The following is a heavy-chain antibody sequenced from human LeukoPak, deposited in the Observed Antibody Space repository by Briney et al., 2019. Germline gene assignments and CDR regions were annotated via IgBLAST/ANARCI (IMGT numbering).Heavy chain of an antibody. D-gene: IGHD2-21*01. J-gene: IGHJ4*02. CDR1: GGTFSSYA. Sequence: ASVKVSCKASGGTFSSYAISWVRQAPGQGLEWMGGIIPIFGTANYAQKFQGRVTITTDESTSTAYMELSSLRSEDTAVYYCARAGTITYCGGDCYPYYFDYWGQGTLVTVSS. CDR3: ARAGTITYCGGDCYPYYFDY. CDR2: IIPIFGTA. V-gene: IGHV1-69*05.